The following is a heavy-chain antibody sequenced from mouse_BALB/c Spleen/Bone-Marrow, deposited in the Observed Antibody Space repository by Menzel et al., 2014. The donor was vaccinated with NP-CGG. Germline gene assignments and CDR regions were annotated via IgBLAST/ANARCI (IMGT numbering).Heavy chain of an antibody. J-gene: IGHJ4*01. Sequence: QVQLKDSGPGLVAPSQSLSITCAVSGFSLTDYGINWVRQPPGKGLEWLGMIWGDGTTDYNSVLRSRLSINKDNSRSQVFLKMNSLQTDDTARYYCAREKYGNYYAMGYWGQGTSVTVSS. D-gene: IGHD2-10*02. CDR3: AREKYGNYYAMGY. CDR1: GFSLTDYG. V-gene: IGHV2-6-7*01. CDR2: IWGDGTT.